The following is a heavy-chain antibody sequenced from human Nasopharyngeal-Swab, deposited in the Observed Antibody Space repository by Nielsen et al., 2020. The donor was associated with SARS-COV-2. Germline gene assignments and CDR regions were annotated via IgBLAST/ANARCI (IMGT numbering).Heavy chain of an antibody. CDR2: IIPIFGTA. D-gene: IGHD2-2*01. V-gene: IGHV1-69*13. J-gene: IGHJ5*02. CDR1: VGTFSSYA. Sequence: SVQVSCKASVGTFSSYAINWVRQAPGQGLEWMGGIIPIFGTANYAQKFQGRVTITADESTSTVYMELSSLRSEDMAVYYCARGVVPAAMHGWFDPLALPSLFTVST. CDR3: ARGVVPAAMHGWFDP.